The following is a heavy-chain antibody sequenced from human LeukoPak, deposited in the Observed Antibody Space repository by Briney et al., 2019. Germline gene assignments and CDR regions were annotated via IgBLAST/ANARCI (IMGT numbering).Heavy chain of an antibody. CDR1: GGTFSSYA. D-gene: IGHD3-3*01. CDR2: INPNSGGT. CDR3: ARERITIFGVVYYYYYGMDV. J-gene: IGHJ6*02. V-gene: IGHV1-2*04. Sequence: ASVKVSCKASGGTFSSYAISWVRQAPGQGLEWMGWINPNSGGTNYAQKFQGWVTMTRGTSISTAYMELSRLRSDDTAVYYCARERITIFGVVYYYYYGMDVWGQGTTVTVSS.